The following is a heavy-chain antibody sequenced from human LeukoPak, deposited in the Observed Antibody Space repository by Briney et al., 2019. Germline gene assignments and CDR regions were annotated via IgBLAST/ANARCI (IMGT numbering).Heavy chain of an antibody. V-gene: IGHV4-34*01. D-gene: IGHD2-2*01. CDR3: ASLWPYQLSAFDI. CDR1: GGSLSGYY. Sequence: SETLSLTCAVYGGSLSGYYWSWIRQPPGKGLEWIGEINHSGSTNYNPSLKSRVTISVDTSKNQFSLKLSSVTAADTAVYYCASLWPYQLSAFDIWGQGTMVTVSS. J-gene: IGHJ3*02. CDR2: INHSGST.